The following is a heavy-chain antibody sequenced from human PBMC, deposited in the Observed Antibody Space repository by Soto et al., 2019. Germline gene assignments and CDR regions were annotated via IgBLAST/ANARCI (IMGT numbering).Heavy chain of an antibody. CDR3: ARGGDGAGYKGGERYYYMEV. CDR2: IIPILGIA. D-gene: IGHD5-18*01. V-gene: IGHV1-69*02. Sequence: GASVKVSCKASGGTFSSYTISWVRQAPGQGLEWMGRIIPILGIANYAQKFQGRVTITADKSTSTAYMELSSLRSEDTAVYYCARGGDGAGYKGGERYYYMEVWGKGTTVTVSS. CDR1: GGTFSSYT. J-gene: IGHJ6*03.